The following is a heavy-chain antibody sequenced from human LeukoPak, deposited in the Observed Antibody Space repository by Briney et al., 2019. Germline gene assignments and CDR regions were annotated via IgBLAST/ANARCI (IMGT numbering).Heavy chain of an antibody. CDR2: ISSNGGST. V-gene: IGHV3-64*01. CDR3: ARDLKWLRLPGGMDV. CDR1: GFTFSSYA. Sequence: GGSLRLSCAASGFTFSSYAMHWVRQAPGKGLEYVSAISSNGGSTYYANSVKGRFTISRDNSKNTLYLQMGSLRAEDMAVYYCARDLKWLRLPGGMDVWGQGTTVTVSS. D-gene: IGHD5-12*01. J-gene: IGHJ6*02.